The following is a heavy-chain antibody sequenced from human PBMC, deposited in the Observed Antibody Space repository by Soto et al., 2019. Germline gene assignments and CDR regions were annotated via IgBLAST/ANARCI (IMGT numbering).Heavy chain of an antibody. CDR3: ARGPSEYIWGSYLRYCDS. CDR1: GFTFSSFA. Sequence: EVQLLESGGGLVQPGGSLRLSCAASGFTFSSFAMNWVRQAPGKGLEWVSAISGSSGHTYYADSGKGRFIISRDNSKNTLYLQMDSLSADDTAVYYCARGPSEYIWGSYLRYCDSWGQGSLVTVSS. CDR2: ISGSSGHT. J-gene: IGHJ4*02. V-gene: IGHV3-23*01. D-gene: IGHD3-16*02.